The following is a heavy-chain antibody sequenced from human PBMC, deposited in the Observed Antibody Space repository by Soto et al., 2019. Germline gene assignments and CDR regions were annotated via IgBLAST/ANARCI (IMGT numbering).Heavy chain of an antibody. V-gene: IGHV3-7*01. Sequence: GGSLRLSCAASGFTFSSFWMSWVRQAPGKGLEWVANIKQDGSEKYYVDSVKGRFTISRDNAKNSLYLQMNSLRAEDTAVYYCARGSGYIYGSVHAFDIWRHGTLVTVSS. CDR2: IKQDGSEK. CDR1: GFTFSSFW. CDR3: ARGSGYIYGSVHAFDI. D-gene: IGHD3-10*01. J-gene: IGHJ3*02.